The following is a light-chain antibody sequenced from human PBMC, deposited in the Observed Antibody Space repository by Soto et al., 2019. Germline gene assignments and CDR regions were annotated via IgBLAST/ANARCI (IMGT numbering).Light chain of an antibody. CDR1: QRVSSN. CDR3: QQYNNCPFP. CDR2: GAS. J-gene: IGKJ3*01. Sequence: EIVMTQSPATLAVSPGERATLSCRASQRVSSNLAWYQQKPGQAPRLLIYGASTRATGIPARFSGSGSGTEFTLTISSLQSEDFAVYYCQQYNNCPFPFGPGTNADIK. V-gene: IGKV3-15*01.